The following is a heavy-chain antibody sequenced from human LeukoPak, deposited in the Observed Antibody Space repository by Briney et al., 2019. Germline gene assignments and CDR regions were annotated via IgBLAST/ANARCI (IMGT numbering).Heavy chain of an antibody. CDR2: ISGSGGST. CDR1: GFTFSSYA. CDR3: AKGGYCSSTSCYVDY. Sequence: GGSLRLSCAASGFTFSSYAMSWVRQAPGKGLEGVSAISGSGGSTYYADSVKGRFTISRDNSKNTLYLQMNSLRAEDTAVYYCAKGGYCSSTSCYVDYWGQGTLVTVSS. J-gene: IGHJ4*02. V-gene: IGHV3-23*01. D-gene: IGHD2-2*01.